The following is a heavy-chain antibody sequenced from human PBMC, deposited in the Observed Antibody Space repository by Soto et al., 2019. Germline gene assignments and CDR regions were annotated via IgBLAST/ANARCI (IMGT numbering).Heavy chain of an antibody. Sequence: GGSLRLSCAASGFTVSRYDMHWVRQATGKGLEWVSVIGSAGDTYYPGSVKGRFTISRENAQNSLYLQMTSLRAEDTAVYYCALQQLASPYYYYYYGMDVWGQGTTVTASS. D-gene: IGHD6-13*01. CDR3: ALQQLASPYYYYYYGMDV. J-gene: IGHJ6*02. V-gene: IGHV3-13*01. CDR1: GFTVSRYD. CDR2: IGSAGDT.